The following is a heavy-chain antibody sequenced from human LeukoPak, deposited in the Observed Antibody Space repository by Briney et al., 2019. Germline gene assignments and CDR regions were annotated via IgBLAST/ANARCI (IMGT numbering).Heavy chain of an antibody. CDR2: ISASGGST. J-gene: IGHJ4*02. CDR3: ARSDSFDF. V-gene: IGHV3-23*01. CDR1: GFTLSSYV. Sequence: GGSLRLSCATSGFTLSSYVMSWVRQAPGKGLEWVSSISASGGSTYYADSVKGRFTISRDNSKNTLYLQMNSLRAEDTAVYYCARSDSFDFWGQGTLVTVSS.